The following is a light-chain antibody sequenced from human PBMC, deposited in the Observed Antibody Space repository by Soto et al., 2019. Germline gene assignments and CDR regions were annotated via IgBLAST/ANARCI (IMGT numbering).Light chain of an antibody. CDR3: SSYTSRSTFWV. Sequence: QSALTQPASVSGSPGQSITTSCTGTSSDVDGYKYVSWYQQHPGKAPKLMIYAVSNRPSGVSNRFSGSKSGDTASLTISGLQAEDKADYYCSSYTSRSTFWVFGGGTKLTVL. V-gene: IGLV2-14*01. CDR1: SSDVDGYKY. CDR2: AVS. J-gene: IGLJ3*02.